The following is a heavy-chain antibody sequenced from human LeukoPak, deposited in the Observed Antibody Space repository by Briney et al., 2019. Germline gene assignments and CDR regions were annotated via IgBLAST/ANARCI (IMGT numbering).Heavy chain of an antibody. CDR3: ASPGFNYYDSSGYTGAFDY. CDR1: GFTFSSYA. Sequence: GGSLRLSCAASGFTFSSYAMHWVRQAPGKGLEWVAVISYDGSNKYYADSVKGRFTISRDNSKNTLYLQMNSLRAEDTAVYYCASPGFNYYDSSGYTGAFDYWGQGTLVTVSS. D-gene: IGHD3-22*01. V-gene: IGHV3-30-3*01. J-gene: IGHJ4*02. CDR2: ISYDGSNK.